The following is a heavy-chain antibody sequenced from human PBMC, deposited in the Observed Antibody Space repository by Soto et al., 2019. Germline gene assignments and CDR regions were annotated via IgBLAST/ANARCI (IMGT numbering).Heavy chain of an antibody. CDR3: AALTMRARGYYYGMDV. J-gene: IGHJ6*02. V-gene: IGHV4-30-4*01. D-gene: IGHD3-22*01. CDR2: IYYSGST. Sequence: ASETLSLTCTVSGGSISSGDYYWSWIRQPPGKGLEWIGYIYYSGSTYYNPSLKSRVTISVDTSKNQFSLKLSSVTAADTAMYYCAALTMRARGYYYGMDVWGQGTTVTVSS. CDR1: GGSISSGDYY.